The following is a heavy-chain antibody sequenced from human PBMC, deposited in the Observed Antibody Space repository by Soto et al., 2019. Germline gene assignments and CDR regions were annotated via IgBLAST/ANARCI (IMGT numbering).Heavy chain of an antibody. Sequence: GGSLRLSCTASGFSFSNYAVTWVRQAPGKGLEWVSSIGGDTSYTYYADSVKGRFTISRDKSKNTVFLQMNSLRAEGTAVYYCAKSGRIADHDYWGQGTLVTVSS. CDR2: IGGDTSYT. D-gene: IGHD6-25*01. CDR1: GFSFSNYA. V-gene: IGHV3-23*01. J-gene: IGHJ4*02. CDR3: AKSGRIADHDY.